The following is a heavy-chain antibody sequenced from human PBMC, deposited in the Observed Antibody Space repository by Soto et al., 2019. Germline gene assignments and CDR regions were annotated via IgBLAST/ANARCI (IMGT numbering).Heavy chain of an antibody. CDR1: GGTFSSYT. CDR3: AGEVNNVSGSYLTGSAP. CDR2: IIPILGIA. Sequence: QVQLVQSGAEVKKPGSSVKVSCKASGGTFSSYTISWVRQAPGQGLEWMGRIIPILGIANYAQKFQGRVTLTGTKSRGKATRRRRGLRSEDTAVYSWAGEVNNVSGSYLTGSAPGGQGTLSTVSS. J-gene: IGHJ5*02. V-gene: IGHV1-69*02. D-gene: IGHD3-10*01.